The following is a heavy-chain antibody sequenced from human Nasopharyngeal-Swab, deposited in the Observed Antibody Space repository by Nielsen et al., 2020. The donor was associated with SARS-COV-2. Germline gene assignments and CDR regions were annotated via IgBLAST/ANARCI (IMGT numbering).Heavy chain of an antibody. CDR2: ISTKTGNP. J-gene: IGHJ4*02. D-gene: IGHD2-21*02. CDR3: ARQLCTASDRYEAY. V-gene: IGHV7-4-1*02. Sequence: WVRQAPGQGLGWMGWISTKTGNPTLAQGFTGRFVFSLDISVSTAYLQINNLKPEDTAVYYCARQLCTASDRYEAYWGQGTLVTVSS.